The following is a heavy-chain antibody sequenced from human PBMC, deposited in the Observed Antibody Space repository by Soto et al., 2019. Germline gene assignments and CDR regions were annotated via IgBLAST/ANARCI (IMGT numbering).Heavy chain of an antibody. Sequence: SETLSLTCAVYGGSFSGYYWSWIRQPPGKGLEWIGEINHSGSTNYNPSLKSRVTISVDTSKNQFSLKLSSVTAADTAVYYCAREGASRADGMDVWGQGTTVTVSS. J-gene: IGHJ6*02. V-gene: IGHV4-34*01. CDR2: INHSGST. CDR3: AREGASRADGMDV. CDR1: GGSFSGYY. D-gene: IGHD1-26*01.